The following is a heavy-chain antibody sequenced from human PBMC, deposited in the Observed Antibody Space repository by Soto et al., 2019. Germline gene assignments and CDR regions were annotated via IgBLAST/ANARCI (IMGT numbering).Heavy chain of an antibody. V-gene: IGHV5-51*01. D-gene: IGHD1-20*01. CDR1: GFSFITYW. CDR2: MYPGDSDV. J-gene: IGHJ3*02. CDR3: FSAANNVNWFPEAFEI. Sequence: PGESLKISCKASGFSFITYWIGWVRQKPGKGLEWMAIMYPGDSDVSYSPSFQGQVTISADRSISTAYLQWDSLKASATSISYCFSAANNVNWFPEAFEIWGEGTMVTVSS.